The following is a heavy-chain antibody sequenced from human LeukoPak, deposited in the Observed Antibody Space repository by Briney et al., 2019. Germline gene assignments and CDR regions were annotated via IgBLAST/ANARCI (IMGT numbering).Heavy chain of an antibody. J-gene: IGHJ4*02. CDR2: IYSGGST. Sequence: GGSLRLSCAASGFTVSSNYMSWVRQAPGKGLEWVSVIYSGGSTYYADSVKGRFTISRDKSKNTLFLQMNSLRAEDTAVYYCARVYPLRVPAAMDCWGQGTLVTVSS. CDR1: GFTVSSNY. D-gene: IGHD2-2*01. CDR3: ARVYPLRVPAAMDC. V-gene: IGHV3-66*01.